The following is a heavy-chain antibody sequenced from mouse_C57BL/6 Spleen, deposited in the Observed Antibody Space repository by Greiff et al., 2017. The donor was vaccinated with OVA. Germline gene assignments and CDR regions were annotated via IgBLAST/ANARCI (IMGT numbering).Heavy chain of an antibody. CDR1: GYTFTGYW. Sequence: VQLQQSGAELLKPGASVKLSCKATGYTFTGYWIEWVKQRPGHGLEWIGEILPGSGSTNYTEKFKGKATFTADTSSNTAYMQLSSLTTEDSAIYYCARALYDGGVMYFDVWGTGTTVTVSS. CDR3: ARALYDGGVMYFDV. V-gene: IGHV1-9*01. CDR2: ILPGSGST. J-gene: IGHJ1*03. D-gene: IGHD2-3*01.